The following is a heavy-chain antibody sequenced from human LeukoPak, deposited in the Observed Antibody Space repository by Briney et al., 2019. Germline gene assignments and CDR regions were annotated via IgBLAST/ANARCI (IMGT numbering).Heavy chain of an antibody. CDR3: ARDYYDSSGYYYYYYGMDV. CDR1: GGSISSYY. CDR2: IYYSGST. V-gene: IGHV4-59*12. D-gene: IGHD3-22*01. J-gene: IGHJ6*02. Sequence: SETLSLTCTVSGGSISSYYWSWIRQPPGKGLEWIGYIYYSGSTNYNPSLKRRVTISVDTSKNQFSLKLSSVTAADTAVYYCARDYYDSSGYYYYYYGMDVWGQGTTVTVSS.